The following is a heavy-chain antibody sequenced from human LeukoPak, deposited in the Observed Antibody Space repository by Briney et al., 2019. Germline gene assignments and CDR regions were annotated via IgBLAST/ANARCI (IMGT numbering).Heavy chain of an antibody. J-gene: IGHJ3*02. Sequence: PGESLRLSCVVSGFTFSSSWMHWLRQAPGKGLGWVSRINSDGRSTNYADSVKGRFTISRDNAKNTLYLELNSLRDEDTAVHYCARGNGHVFEMWGQGTMVTVSS. D-gene: IGHD2-8*01. CDR1: GFTFSSSW. V-gene: IGHV3-74*01. CDR2: INSDGRST. CDR3: ARGNGHVFEM.